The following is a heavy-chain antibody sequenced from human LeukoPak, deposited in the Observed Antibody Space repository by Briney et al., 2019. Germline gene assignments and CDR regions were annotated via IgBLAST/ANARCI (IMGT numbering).Heavy chain of an antibody. CDR2: IIPILGIA. Sequence: GASVKVSCKASGGTFSSYAISWVRQAPGQGLEWMGRIIPILGIANYAQKFQGRVTITADKSTSTAYVELSSLRSEDTAAYYCARGHTYYYDSSGHFDYWGQGTLVTVSS. CDR3: ARGHTYYYDSSGHFDY. CDR1: GGTFSSYA. J-gene: IGHJ4*02. D-gene: IGHD3-22*01. V-gene: IGHV1-69*04.